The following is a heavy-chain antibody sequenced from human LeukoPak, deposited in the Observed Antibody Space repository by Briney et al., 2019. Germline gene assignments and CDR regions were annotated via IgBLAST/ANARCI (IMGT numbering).Heavy chain of an antibody. CDR2: IYTSGST. CDR1: GGSISSYY. CDR3: AAGYSSGWDLNYFDY. Sequence: PSETLSLTCTVSGGSISSYYWSWIRQPAGKGLEWIGRIYTSGSTNYNPSLKSRVTMSVDTSKNQFSLKLSSVTAADTAVYYCAAGYSSGWDLNYFDYWGQGTLVTVSS. D-gene: IGHD6-19*01. V-gene: IGHV4-4*07. J-gene: IGHJ4*02.